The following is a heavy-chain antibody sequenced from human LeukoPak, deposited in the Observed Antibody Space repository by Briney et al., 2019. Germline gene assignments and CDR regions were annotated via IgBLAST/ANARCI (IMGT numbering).Heavy chain of an antibody. CDR2: IYPGDSDT. D-gene: IGHD3-3*01. V-gene: IGHV5-51*01. CDR3: ARLPGGYDFWSGSNWFDP. Sequence: GESLKISCKGSGYSFTSYWIGWVRRMPGNGLEWMGIIYPGDSDTRYSPSFQGQVTISADKSISTAYLQWSSLKASDTAMYYCARLPGGYDFWSGSNWFDPWGQGTLVTVSS. CDR1: GYSFTSYW. J-gene: IGHJ5*02.